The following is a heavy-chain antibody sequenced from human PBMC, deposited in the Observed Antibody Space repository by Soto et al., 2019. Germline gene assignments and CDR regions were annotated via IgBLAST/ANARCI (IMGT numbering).Heavy chain of an antibody. Sequence: ASVKVSCKASGYTFTSYYMHWVRQAPGQGLEWMGIINPSGGSTSYAQKFQGRVTMTRDTSTSTVYMELSSLRSEDTAVYYCARDGRDYYGSGSYLRPAEYYCEYWGQGTLVTV. J-gene: IGHJ4*02. V-gene: IGHV1-46*01. D-gene: IGHD3-10*01. CDR2: INPSGGST. CDR3: ARDGRDYYGSGSYLRPAEYYCEY. CDR1: GYTFTSYY.